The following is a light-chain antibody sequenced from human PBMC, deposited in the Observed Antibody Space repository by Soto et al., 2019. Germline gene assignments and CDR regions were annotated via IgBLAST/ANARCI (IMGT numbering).Light chain of an antibody. CDR1: SSDIINYNY. Sequence: QSLLTQPASVSGSPGQSITISCSGSSSDIINYNYVSWYQQHPGQAPKLMIYDVSNRPSGVSIRFSGSKSGNTASLTISGLQPEDEADYYCSSYTTSSTRVFGTGTKVTVL. CDR3: SSYTTSSTRV. CDR2: DVS. J-gene: IGLJ1*01. V-gene: IGLV2-14*03.